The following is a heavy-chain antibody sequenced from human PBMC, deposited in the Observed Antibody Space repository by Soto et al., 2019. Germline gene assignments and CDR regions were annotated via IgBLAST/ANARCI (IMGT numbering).Heavy chain of an antibody. CDR2: ISPYNGNT. V-gene: IGHV1-18*01. D-gene: IGHD3-10*01. J-gene: IGHJ4*02. Sequence: ASVKVSCKASGYIFITYGISWGRQAPGQGLEWMGRISPYNGNTNYAQNLQGRVTMTTDTSTSTAYMELRGLRSDDTAVYYCARDLDGSGSYYTAHWGPGTQVTVSS. CDR3: ARDLDGSGSYYTAH. CDR1: GYIFITYG.